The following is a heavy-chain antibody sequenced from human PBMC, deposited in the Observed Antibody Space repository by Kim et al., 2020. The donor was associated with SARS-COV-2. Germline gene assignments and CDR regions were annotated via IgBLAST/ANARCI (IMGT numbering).Heavy chain of an antibody. Sequence: RVTISVDTSKNQFSLKLSSVTAADTAVYYCARDRDCGGDCYQSRYWYFDLWGRGTLVTVSS. J-gene: IGHJ2*01. D-gene: IGHD2-21*02. CDR3: ARDRDCGGDCYQSRYWYFDL. V-gene: IGHV4-31*02.